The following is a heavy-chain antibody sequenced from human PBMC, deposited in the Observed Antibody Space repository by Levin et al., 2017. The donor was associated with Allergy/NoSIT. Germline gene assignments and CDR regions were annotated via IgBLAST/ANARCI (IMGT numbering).Heavy chain of an antibody. CDR2: ISYDGSNK. CDR1: GFTFSSYG. J-gene: IGHJ4*02. V-gene: IGHV3-30*18. D-gene: IGHD3-3*01. CDR3: AKIGRRYDFWSGYWAY. Sequence: GGSLRLSCAASGFTFSSYGMHWVRQAPGKGLEWVAVISYDGSNKYYADSVKGRFTISRDNSKNTLYLQMNSLRAEDTAVYYCAKIGRRYDFWSGYWAYWGQGTLVTVSS.